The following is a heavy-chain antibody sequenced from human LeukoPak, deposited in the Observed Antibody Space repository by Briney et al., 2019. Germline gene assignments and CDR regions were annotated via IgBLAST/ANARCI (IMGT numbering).Heavy chain of an antibody. Sequence: SETLSLTCSVSGCSISSYYWSWIRQPPGKGLEWIGYINYSGSTNYNPSLKSRVTISVDTSKNQFSLRLRSVTAADKAVYYCARQLGSTDWFDPWGQGTLVTVSS. V-gene: IGHV4-59*01. CDR3: ARQLGSTDWFDP. CDR2: INYSGST. J-gene: IGHJ5*02. CDR1: GCSISSYY. D-gene: IGHD2-2*01.